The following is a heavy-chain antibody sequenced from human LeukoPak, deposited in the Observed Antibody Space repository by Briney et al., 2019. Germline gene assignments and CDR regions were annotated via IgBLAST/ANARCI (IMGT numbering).Heavy chain of an antibody. V-gene: IGHV4-34*01. CDR1: GGSFSGYY. J-gene: IGHJ4*02. CDR3: ARGGGLGWNYEDY. Sequence: SETLSLTCAVYGGSFSGYYWSWIRQPPGKGLEWIGEINHSGSTNYNPSLKSRVTISVDTSKNQFSLKLSSVTAADTAVYYCARGGGLGWNYEDYWGQGTLVTVSS. CDR2: INHSGST. D-gene: IGHD1-7*01.